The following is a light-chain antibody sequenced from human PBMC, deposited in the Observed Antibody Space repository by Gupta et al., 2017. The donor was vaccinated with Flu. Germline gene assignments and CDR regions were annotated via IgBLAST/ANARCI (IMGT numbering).Light chain of an antibody. CDR1: SDVGAYNY. CDR2: DVT. Sequence: SDVGAYNYVSWYQQHPGKAPKVIIYDVTRRPSGVPGRLSGSKSGTTASLTITGLQADDEADYYCCSYAGTNAFWVFGGGTKLTVL. J-gene: IGLJ3*02. CDR3: CSYAGTNAFWV. V-gene: IGLV2-11*01.